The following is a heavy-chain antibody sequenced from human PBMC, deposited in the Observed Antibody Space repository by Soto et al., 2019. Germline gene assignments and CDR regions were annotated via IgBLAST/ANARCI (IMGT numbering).Heavy chain of an antibody. Sequence: QVQLVESGGGVVQPGRSLRLSCAASGFTFSSYGMHWVRQAPGKGLEWVAVIWYDGSNKYYADSVKGRFTISRDNSKNTLYLQMNSLRAEDTAVYYCAREMGSGCYIRKGSVDYWGQGTLVTVSS. CDR1: GFTFSSYG. CDR3: AREMGSGCYIRKGSVDY. J-gene: IGHJ4*02. V-gene: IGHV3-33*01. D-gene: IGHD6-19*01. CDR2: IWYDGSNK.